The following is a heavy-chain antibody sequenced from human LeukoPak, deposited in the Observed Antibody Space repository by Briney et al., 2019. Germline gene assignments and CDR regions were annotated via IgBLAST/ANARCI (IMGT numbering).Heavy chain of an antibody. D-gene: IGHD4-11*01. CDR1: GGSIRSGDYS. V-gene: IGHV4-31*03. Sequence: PSQTLSLTCTVSGGSIRSGDYSWNWIRQHPGKGLEWLGYIYYSGSTYYNPSLTSGVTMSVNTSKNEFSLKLSSVTAADTAIYYCARDHTETSSLNFRNYYYYGMDIWGQGTTVIVSS. J-gene: IGHJ6*02. CDR2: IYYSGST. CDR3: ARDHTETSSLNFRNYYYYGMDI.